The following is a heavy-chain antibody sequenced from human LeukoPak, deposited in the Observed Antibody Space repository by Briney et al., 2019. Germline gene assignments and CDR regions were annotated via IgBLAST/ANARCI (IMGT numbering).Heavy chain of an antibody. CDR2: IIPIFGTA. Sequence: SVKVSCKASGGTFSSYAISGVRQAPGQGLEWMGRIIPIFGTANYAQKFQGRVTITTDESTSTAYMELSSLRSEDTAVYYCARGRGIQLWLDYWGQGTLVTVSS. J-gene: IGHJ4*02. V-gene: IGHV1-69*05. D-gene: IGHD5-18*01. CDR1: GGTFSSYA. CDR3: ARGRGIQLWLDY.